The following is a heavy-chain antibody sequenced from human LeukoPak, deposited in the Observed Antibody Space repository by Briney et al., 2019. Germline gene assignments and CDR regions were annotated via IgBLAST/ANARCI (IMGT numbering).Heavy chain of an antibody. J-gene: IGHJ3*02. Sequence: ASVKVSCKTSGGTFSSYAISWVRQAPGQGLGWMGGIIPIFGTANYAQKFQGRVTITADESTSTAYMELSSLRSEDTAVYYCAREGYSSSAAFDIWGQGTMVTVSS. CDR1: GGTFSSYA. CDR3: AREGYSSSAAFDI. D-gene: IGHD6-6*01. CDR2: IIPIFGTA. V-gene: IGHV1-69*13.